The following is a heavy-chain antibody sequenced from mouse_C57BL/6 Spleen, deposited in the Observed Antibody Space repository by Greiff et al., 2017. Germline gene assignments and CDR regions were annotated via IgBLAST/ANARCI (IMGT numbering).Heavy chain of an antibody. CDR3: ARDGGNYDY. CDR1: GFTFSSYA. CDR2: ISDGGSYT. V-gene: IGHV5-4*01. Sequence: EVQGVESGGGLVKPGGSLKLSCAASGFTFSSYAMSWVRQTPEKRLEWVAIISDGGSYTYYPDNVKGRFTISRDNAKNNLYLQMSHLKSEDTAMYYCARDGGNYDYWGQGTTLTVSS. D-gene: IGHD1-1*02. J-gene: IGHJ2*01.